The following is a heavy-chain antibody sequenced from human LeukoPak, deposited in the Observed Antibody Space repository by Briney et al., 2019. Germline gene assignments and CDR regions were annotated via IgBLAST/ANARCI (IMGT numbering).Heavy chain of an antibody. CDR2: MNPNSGST. V-gene: IGHV1-8*03. CDR3: ARYAYYYDSSGYQNWFDP. CDR1: GYTFTSYD. Sequence: ASVKVSCKASGYTFTSYDINWVRQATGQGLEWMGWMNPNSGSTGYAQKFQGRVTITRNTSISTAYMELSSLRSEDTAVYYCARYAYYYDSSGYQNWFDPWGQGTLVTVSS. J-gene: IGHJ5*02. D-gene: IGHD3-22*01.